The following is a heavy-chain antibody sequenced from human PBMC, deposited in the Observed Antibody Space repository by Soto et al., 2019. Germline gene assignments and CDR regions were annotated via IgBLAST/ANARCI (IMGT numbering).Heavy chain of an antibody. CDR3: ARDGYDGSGSPYPAY. J-gene: IGHJ4*02. CDR2: VYYLGST. V-gene: IGHV4-59*01. Sequence: SETLSITCTVSGGSIISGYWILIWQPPGKGLEWIGYVYYLGSTDYNPSLKSRVTISVDTSKRQISLRLSSVTAADAAIYYCARDGYDGSGSPYPAYWGPGTQVTVSS. CDR1: GGSIISGY. D-gene: IGHD3-10*01.